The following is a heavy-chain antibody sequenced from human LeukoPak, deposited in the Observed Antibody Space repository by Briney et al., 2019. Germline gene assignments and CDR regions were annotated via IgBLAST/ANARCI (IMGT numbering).Heavy chain of an antibody. V-gene: IGHV3-23*01. J-gene: IGHJ6*02. CDR2: ISGNGGST. CDR3: AKDLGTGDYYYYGMDV. Sequence: PGGSLRLSCAASGFTFSTYAMSWVRQAPGKGLEWVSVISGNGGSTSYTDSVKGRFTISRDNSKNTLYLQMNSLRAEDTAVYYCAKDLGTGDYYYYGMDVWGQGTTVTVSS. CDR1: GFTFSTYA. D-gene: IGHD7-27*01.